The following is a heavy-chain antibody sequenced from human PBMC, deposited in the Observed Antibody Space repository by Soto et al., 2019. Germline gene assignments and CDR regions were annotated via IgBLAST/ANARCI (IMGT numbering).Heavy chain of an antibody. Sequence: QVQLVQSGAEVKKPGSSVKVSCKASGGTFSSYAISWLRQAPGQGLEWMGGIIPIFGTANYAQKFQGRVTITADECTSTAEVEVSSLRSEDTAVYCGASARASRRPQYYFDYWGQGTLVTVSS. J-gene: IGHJ4*02. CDR1: GGTFSSYA. D-gene: IGHD6-25*01. CDR2: IIPIFGTA. V-gene: IGHV1-69*01. CDR3: ASARASRRPQYYFDY.